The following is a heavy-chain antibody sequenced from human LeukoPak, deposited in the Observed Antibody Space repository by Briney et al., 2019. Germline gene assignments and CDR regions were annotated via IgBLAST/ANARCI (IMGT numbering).Heavy chain of an antibody. D-gene: IGHD3-10*01. J-gene: IGHJ4*02. Sequence: GGSLRLSCAASGFTVSNNYMSWVRQAPGKGLEWASVIYSGGSTYYADSVKGRFTISRDNSKNTLYLQMNSLRAEDTAVYYCARALNYGSGAIDYWGQGTLVTVSS. V-gene: IGHV3-53*01. CDR3: ARALNYGSGAIDY. CDR2: IYSGGST. CDR1: GFTVSNNY.